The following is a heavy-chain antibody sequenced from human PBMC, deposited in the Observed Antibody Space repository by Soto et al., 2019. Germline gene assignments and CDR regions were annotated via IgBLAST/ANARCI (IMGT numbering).Heavy chain of an antibody. CDR2: VSGNGGDT. CDR3: ANAGGVSCYHPLDV. D-gene: IGHD2-15*01. CDR1: GFTFSSYA. V-gene: IGHV3-23*01. Sequence: GGSLRLSCSASGFTFSSYAMYWVRQAPGKGLEWVAPVSGNGGDTNYADSVKGRVTVSGDNSENTLYLQMNSLRAEDTAVYYCANAGGVSCYHPLDVWGQGITVTVSS. J-gene: IGHJ6*02.